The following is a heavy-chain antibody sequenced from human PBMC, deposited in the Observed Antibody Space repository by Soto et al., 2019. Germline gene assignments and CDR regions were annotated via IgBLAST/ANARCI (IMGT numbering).Heavy chain of an antibody. Sequence: EVQLLESGGGLVQPGGSLRLSCAASRFTLRNYVVNWVRQAPGKGLEWVSTTGGSGDTYYPDSVKGRFTISRDNSKNTVYLELITRRAEDTAVYYCATSGHCGGLRCSSFDMWGQGTVVTVSS. CDR3: ATSGHCGGLRCSSFDM. CDR1: RFTLRNYV. V-gene: IGHV3-23*01. D-gene: IGHD2-21*01. CDR2: TGGSGDT. J-gene: IGHJ3*02.